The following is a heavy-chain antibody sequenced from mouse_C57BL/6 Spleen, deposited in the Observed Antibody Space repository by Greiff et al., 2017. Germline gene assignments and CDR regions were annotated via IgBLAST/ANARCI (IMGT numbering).Heavy chain of an antibody. CDR3: AASSTGTEGDYAMDY. D-gene: IGHD4-1*02. J-gene: IGHJ4*01. Sequence: VQLKQSVAELVRPGASVKLSCTASGFNIKNTYMHWVKQRPEQGLEWIGRIDPANGNTKYAPKFQGKATLTADTSSNTAYLQLSSLTSEDTAIYYCAASSTGTEGDYAMDYWGQGTSVTVSS. V-gene: IGHV14-3*01. CDR1: GFNIKNTY. CDR2: IDPANGNT.